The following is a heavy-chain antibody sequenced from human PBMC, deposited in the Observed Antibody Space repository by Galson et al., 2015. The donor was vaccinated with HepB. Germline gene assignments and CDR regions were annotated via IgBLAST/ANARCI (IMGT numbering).Heavy chain of an antibody. CDR1: GGTLSSYA. CDR3: AGVPPIVVVPAAGGAFDI. J-gene: IGHJ3*02. Sequence: SVKVSCKASGGTLSSYAISWVRQAPGQGLEWMGGIIPIFGKANYAQKFQGRVTITADESTSTAYMELSSLRSEDTAMYYCAGVPPIVVVPAAGGAFDIWGQGTMVTVSS. V-gene: IGHV1-69*13. CDR2: IIPIFGKA. D-gene: IGHD2-2*01.